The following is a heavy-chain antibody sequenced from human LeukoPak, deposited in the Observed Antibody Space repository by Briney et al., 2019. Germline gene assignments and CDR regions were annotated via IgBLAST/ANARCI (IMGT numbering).Heavy chain of an antibody. J-gene: IGHJ4*02. V-gene: IGHV3-11*04. Sequence: GGSLRLSCAASGFTFSDYYMSWIRQAPGKGLEWVSYISSSGSTIYYADSVKGRFTISRDNSKNTLYLQMNSLRAEDTAVYYCAKDSGPYCGGDCREAFDYWGQGTLVTVSS. CDR1: GFTFSDYY. CDR3: AKDSGPYCGGDCREAFDY. CDR2: ISSSGSTI. D-gene: IGHD2-21*02.